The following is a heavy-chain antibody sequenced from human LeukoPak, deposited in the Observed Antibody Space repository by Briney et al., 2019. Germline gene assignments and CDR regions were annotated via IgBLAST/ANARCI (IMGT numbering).Heavy chain of an antibody. V-gene: IGHV3-48*03. D-gene: IGHD3-16*01. CDR3: ARFARFGDLQGGGYFDY. J-gene: IGHJ4*02. CDR1: GFTFDDYA. Sequence: RGSLRLSCVPSGFTFDDYAMHWVRLAPGKGLEWVSYISSGGSIIYYADSVRGRFTISRDNAKNSLYLQMNSLRAEDTAVYYCARFARFGDLQGGGYFDYWGQGTLVTVSS. CDR2: ISSGGSII.